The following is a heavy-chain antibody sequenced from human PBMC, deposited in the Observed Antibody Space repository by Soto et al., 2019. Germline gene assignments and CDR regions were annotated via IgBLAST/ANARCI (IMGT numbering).Heavy chain of an antibody. D-gene: IGHD3-22*01. CDR3: ARNPYYYDSSGYSPGKFDY. CDR1: GGSISSYY. J-gene: IGHJ4*02. CDR2: IFYNGNT. Sequence: PSETLSLTCTVSGGSISSYYWSWIRQPPGKGLEWLGYIFYNGNTNYNPSLKSRVTISVDTSKNQFSLNLSSVTAEDTAVYYCARNPYYYDSSGYSPGKFDYWGKGTLVTVSS. V-gene: IGHV4-59*01.